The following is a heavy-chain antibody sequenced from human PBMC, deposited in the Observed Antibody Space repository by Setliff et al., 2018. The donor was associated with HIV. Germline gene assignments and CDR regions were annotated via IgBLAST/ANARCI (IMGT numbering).Heavy chain of an antibody. CDR1: GGSISSGGYY. V-gene: IGHV4-31*03. D-gene: IGHD3-16*02. J-gene: IGHJ6*03. CDR3: ARGYPVSYYYYMDV. Sequence: SETLSLTCTVSGGSISSGGYYWSWIRQQPGKGLEWIGYIYYSGSTYYNPSLKSRVTISVDTSKNQFSLKLSSVTAADTAVYYCARGYPVSYYYYMDVRGKGTTVTVSS. CDR2: IYYSGST.